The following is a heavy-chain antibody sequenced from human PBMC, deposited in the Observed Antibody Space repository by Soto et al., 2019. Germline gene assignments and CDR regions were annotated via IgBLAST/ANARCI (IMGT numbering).Heavy chain of an antibody. V-gene: IGHV4-4*02. CDR3: AREEYYYDSSGPDGYFDY. J-gene: IGHJ4*02. Sequence: PSETLSLTFAVPGGSISSSNWWSWVRQPPGKGLEWIGEIYHSGSTNYNPSLKRRVTIAVDKSKNQFSLKLSSVTAADTAVYYCAREEYYYDSSGPDGYFDYWGQGTLVTVSS. CDR2: IYHSGST. CDR1: GGSISSSNW. D-gene: IGHD3-22*01.